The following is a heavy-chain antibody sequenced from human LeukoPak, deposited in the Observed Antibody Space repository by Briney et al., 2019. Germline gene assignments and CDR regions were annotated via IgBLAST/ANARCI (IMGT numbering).Heavy chain of an antibody. Sequence: TPSETLSLTCPVSGGSISSSSYYWGWIRQPPGKGLEWIGSIYYSGSTYYNPSLKSRVTISVDTSKNQFSLKLSSVTAADTAVYYCARPHDFWSGLHFGYWGQGTLVTVSS. CDR2: IYYSGST. CDR1: GGSISSSSYY. D-gene: IGHD3-3*01. J-gene: IGHJ4*02. CDR3: ARPHDFWSGLHFGY. V-gene: IGHV4-39*01.